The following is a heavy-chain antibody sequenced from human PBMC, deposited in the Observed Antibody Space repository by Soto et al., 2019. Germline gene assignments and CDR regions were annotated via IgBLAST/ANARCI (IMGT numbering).Heavy chain of an antibody. CDR2: IKSKTDGGTT. D-gene: IGHD6-6*01. Sequence: PGGSLRLSCAASGFTFSNAWMNWVRQAPGKGLEWVGRIKSKTDGGTTDYAAPVKGRFTISRDDSKNTLYLQMNSLKTEDTAVYYCTTDVVRWSSSTPIDYWGQGTLVTVSS. CDR3: TTDVVRWSSSTPIDY. J-gene: IGHJ4*02. V-gene: IGHV3-15*07. CDR1: GFTFSNAW.